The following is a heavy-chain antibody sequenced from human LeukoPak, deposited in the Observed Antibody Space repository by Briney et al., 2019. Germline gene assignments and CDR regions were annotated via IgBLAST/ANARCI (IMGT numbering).Heavy chain of an antibody. CDR1: GYTFTSYG. D-gene: IGHD3-16*02. V-gene: IGHV1-18*01. CDR3: ARVGLTTVIVMTYYFDY. J-gene: IGHJ4*02. CDR2: ISAYNGNT. Sequence: ASVTVSCKASGYTFTSYGISWVRQAPGQGLEWMGWISAYNGNTNYAQKLQGRVTMTTDTSTSTAYMELRSLRSDDTAVYYCARVGLTTVIVMTYYFDYWGQGTLVTVSS.